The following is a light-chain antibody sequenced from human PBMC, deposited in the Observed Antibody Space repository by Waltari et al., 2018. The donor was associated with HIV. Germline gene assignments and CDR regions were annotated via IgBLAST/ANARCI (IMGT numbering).Light chain of an antibody. Sequence: DTQMTQSPSSLSASVGDRVTITCRASQTISSFLNWYQQKPGKAPNLLIFTASTLQSGVPSRFSCSGSGTDFTLTISRLQPEDIATYYCQQAYITPWTFGQGTKVEVK. CDR1: QTISSF. CDR3: QQAYITPWT. J-gene: IGKJ1*01. CDR2: TAS. V-gene: IGKV1-39*01.